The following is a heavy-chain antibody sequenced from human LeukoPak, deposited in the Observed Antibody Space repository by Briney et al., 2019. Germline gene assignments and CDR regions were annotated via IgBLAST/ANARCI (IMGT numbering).Heavy chain of an antibody. CDR2: INHSGST. Sequence: PSETLSLTCAVYGGSFSGYYWRWIRQPPGKGLEWLGEINHSGSTNYNPSLKSRVTISVDTSKNQFSLKLSSVTAADTAVYYCARGLGRNWDRVRVLTYFDYWGQGTLVTVS. CDR3: ARGLGRNWDRVRVLTYFDY. J-gene: IGHJ4*02. D-gene: IGHD2-8*01. CDR1: GGSFSGYY. V-gene: IGHV4-34*01.